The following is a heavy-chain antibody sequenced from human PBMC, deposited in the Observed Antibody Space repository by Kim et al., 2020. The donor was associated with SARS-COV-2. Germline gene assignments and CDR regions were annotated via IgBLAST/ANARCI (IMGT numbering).Heavy chain of an antibody. Sequence: SETLSLTCGFYGGSFSGYYWNWIRQTPGKGLEWIGEISHSGVTRYTPSLKSRVTMSVDTSKNQFSLKVDSVTAADTAVYYCARCPGGEYWYFDLWGRGTLVTVSS. CDR2: ISHSGVT. D-gene: IGHD2-15*01. CDR3: ARCPGGEYWYFDL. J-gene: IGHJ2*01. V-gene: IGHV4-34*01. CDR1: GGSFSGYY.